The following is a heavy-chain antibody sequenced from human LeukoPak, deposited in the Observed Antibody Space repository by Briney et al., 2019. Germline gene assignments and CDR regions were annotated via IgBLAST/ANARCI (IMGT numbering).Heavy chain of an antibody. CDR2: ISSSSSYI. D-gene: IGHD6-19*01. V-gene: IGHV3-21*01. CDR1: GFTFSSYS. Sequence: GGSLRLSCAASGFTFSSYSMNWVRQAPGKGLEWVSSISSSSSYIYYADSVKGRSTISRDNSKNTLYLQMNSLRAEDTAVYYCAKDMGSSGWLFDYWGQGTLVTVSS. J-gene: IGHJ4*02. CDR3: AKDMGSSGWLFDY.